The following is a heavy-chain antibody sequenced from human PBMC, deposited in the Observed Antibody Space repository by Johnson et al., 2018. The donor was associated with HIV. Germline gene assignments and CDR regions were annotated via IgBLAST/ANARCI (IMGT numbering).Heavy chain of an antibody. J-gene: IGHJ3*02. Sequence: QVQLVESGGGVVQPGGSLRLSCAASGFTFSDYYMSWIRQAPGKGLEWVSYISSSGSTIYYADSVKGRFTISRDNSKNTLYLQMNSLRAEDTAVYYCAKEQWPLSPDAFDIWGQGTMVTVSS. D-gene: IGHD6-19*01. CDR2: ISSSGSTI. CDR1: GFTFSDYY. V-gene: IGHV3-11*01. CDR3: AKEQWPLSPDAFDI.